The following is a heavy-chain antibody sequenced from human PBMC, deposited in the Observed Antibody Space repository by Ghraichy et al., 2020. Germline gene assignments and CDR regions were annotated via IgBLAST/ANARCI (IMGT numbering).Heavy chain of an antibody. V-gene: IGHV3-48*02. CDR2: ISTSSLTI. Sequence: LSLTCAASGFTFGTFSMNWVRQAPGKGLEWVSYISTSSLTIYYADSVKGRFTISRDNAKNSLCLQMNSLRDEDTAVYYCARGAPWLDIDYWGQGTLVTVSS. CDR3: ARGAPWLDIDY. CDR1: GFTFGTFS. D-gene: IGHD6-19*01. J-gene: IGHJ4*02.